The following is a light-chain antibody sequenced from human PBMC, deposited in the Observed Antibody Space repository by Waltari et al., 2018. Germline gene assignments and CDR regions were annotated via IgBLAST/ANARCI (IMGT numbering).Light chain of an antibody. CDR1: SSAVGGYNT. CDR2: DVS. CDR3: SSYTSSSLRV. V-gene: IGLV2-14*01. J-gene: IGLJ2*01. Sequence: QSALTQPASVSGSPGQSITISCTGTSSAVGGYNTVPWYQQHPGQAPKLMIYDVSKRPSGVSNRFSGSKSGNTASLTISGLQAEDEADYYCSSYTSSSLRVFGGGTKLTVL.